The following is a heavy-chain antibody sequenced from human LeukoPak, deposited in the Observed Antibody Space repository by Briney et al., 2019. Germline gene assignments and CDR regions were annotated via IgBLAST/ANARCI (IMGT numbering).Heavy chain of an antibody. D-gene: IGHD5-12*01. CDR1: VYTFTGYY. CDR3: ARDVGLGGYDLGANFDY. CDR2: INPNSGGT. V-gene: IGHV1-2*02. J-gene: IGHJ4*02. Sequence: ASVKVSSKASVYTFTGYYMHWVRHTPGQRLERMAWINPNSGGTNYAQKFQGRVTMTRDTSISTAYMELSRLRSDDTAVYYGARDVGLGGYDLGANFDYWGQGTLVTVSS.